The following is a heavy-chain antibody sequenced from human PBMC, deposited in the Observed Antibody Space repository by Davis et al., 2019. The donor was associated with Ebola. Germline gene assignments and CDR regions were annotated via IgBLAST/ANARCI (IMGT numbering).Heavy chain of an antibody. J-gene: IGHJ6*04. D-gene: IGHD3-3*01. CDR1: GFIFRNYV. V-gene: IGHV3-23*01. CDR3: ARSGLSFGVVKYHYGMDV. Sequence: GGSLRLSCAASGFIFRNYVMSWVRQAPGKGLEWVSTFGTGGDTYYADSVKGRFAISRDNSRGTLYLQMNSLRAEDTAVYYCARSGLSFGVVKYHYGMDVWGKGTTVTVSS. CDR2: FGTGGDT.